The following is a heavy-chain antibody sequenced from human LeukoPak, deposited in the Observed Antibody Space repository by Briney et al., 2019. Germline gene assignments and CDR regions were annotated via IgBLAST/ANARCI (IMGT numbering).Heavy chain of an antibody. V-gene: IGHV3-30-3*01. Sequence: GGSLRLSCAASGFTFSSYAMHWVRQAPGKGLEWVAVISYDGSNKYYADSVKGRFTISRDNSKNTLYLQMNSLRAEDTAVYYCARPGSYYYYYGMDVWGQGTTVTVSS. CDR2: ISYDGSNK. J-gene: IGHJ6*02. CDR1: GFTFSSYA. D-gene: IGHD3-10*01. CDR3: ARPGSYYYYYGMDV.